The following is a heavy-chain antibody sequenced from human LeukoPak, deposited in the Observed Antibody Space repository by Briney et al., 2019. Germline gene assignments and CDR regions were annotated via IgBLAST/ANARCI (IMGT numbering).Heavy chain of an antibody. CDR2: IHHSGST. Sequence: SETLSLTCAVYGGSFSGYYWSWIRQPPGKGLQWIGEIHHSGSTNYNPSLKSRVTISVDTSKNQFSLKLSSVTAADTAVYYCARDTYYYDSSGYNWFDPWGQGTLVTVSS. J-gene: IGHJ5*02. V-gene: IGHV4-34*01. CDR1: GGSFSGYY. CDR3: ARDTYYYDSSGYNWFDP. D-gene: IGHD3-22*01.